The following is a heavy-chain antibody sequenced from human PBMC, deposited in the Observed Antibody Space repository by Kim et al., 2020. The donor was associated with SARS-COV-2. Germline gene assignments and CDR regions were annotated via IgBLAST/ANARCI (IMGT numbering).Heavy chain of an antibody. D-gene: IGHD3-16*01. J-gene: IGHJ6*01. CDR2: IYYSGST. CDR1: GGSISSSSYY. V-gene: IGHV4-39*07. CDR3: ARDYRGAYGFGGLAPYYCGMDV. Sequence: SETLSLTCTVSGGSISSSSYYWGWIRQPPGKGLEWIGSIYYSGSTYYNPSLKSRVTISVDTSKNQFSLKLSSVTAADTAVYYCARDYRGAYGFGGLAPYYCGMDVWGQGTTVTLSA.